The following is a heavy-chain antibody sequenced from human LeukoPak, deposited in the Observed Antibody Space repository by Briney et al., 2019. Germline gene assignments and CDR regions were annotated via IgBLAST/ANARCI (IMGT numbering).Heavy chain of an antibody. CDR3: ARDDIVGATSHYNWFDP. CDR1: GYTFTGYY. CDR2: INPNSGGT. J-gene: IGHJ5*02. V-gene: IGHV1-2*02. D-gene: IGHD1-26*01. Sequence: GASVKVSCKASGYTFTGYYMHWVRQAPGQGLEWMGWINPNSGGTNYAQKFQGRVTMTRDTSISTAYMELSRLRSDDTAVYYCARDDIVGATSHYNWFDPWGQGTLVTVSS.